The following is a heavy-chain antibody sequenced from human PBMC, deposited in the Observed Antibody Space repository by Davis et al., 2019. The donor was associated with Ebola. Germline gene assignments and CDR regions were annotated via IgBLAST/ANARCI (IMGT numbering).Heavy chain of an antibody. D-gene: IGHD3-10*01. CDR2: IRGSGATI. Sequence: GGSLRLSCVASGYTFNNAWMIWVRQAPGKGLEWVSTIRGSGATIHYADSVKGRFTISRDNSKKMLYLQMDSLRAEDTAVYYCARGGNFGSGNYPDYWGQGTLVTVSS. J-gene: IGHJ4*02. V-gene: IGHV3-23*01. CDR1: GYTFNNAW. CDR3: ARGGNFGSGNYPDY.